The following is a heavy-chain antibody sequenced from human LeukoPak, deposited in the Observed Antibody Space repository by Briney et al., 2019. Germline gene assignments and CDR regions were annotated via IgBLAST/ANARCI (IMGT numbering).Heavy chain of an antibody. CDR2: IYYSGST. V-gene: IGHV4-59*01. CDR3: ARGEGFWSGSLTNWFDP. D-gene: IGHD3-3*01. Sequence: PSETLSLTCTVSGGSISSYYWSWIRQPPGKGLEWIGYIYYSGSTNYNPSLKSRVTISVDTSKNQFSLKLSSVTAADTAVYYCARGEGFWSGSLTNWFDPWGQGTLVTVSS. J-gene: IGHJ5*02. CDR1: GGSISSYY.